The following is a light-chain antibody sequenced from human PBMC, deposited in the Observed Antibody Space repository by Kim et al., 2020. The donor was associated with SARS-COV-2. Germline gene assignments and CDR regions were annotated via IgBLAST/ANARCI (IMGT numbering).Light chain of an antibody. J-gene: IGLJ3*02. V-gene: IGLV2-8*01. CDR1: SSDVGGYDY. Sequence: QSALTQPPSASGSPGQSVTISCTGTSSDVGGYDYVSWYQKHPGKAPKVIIYEVSKRPSGVPDRFSGSKSGNTASLTVSGLQAEDEAEYYCNSYAGNNLRVFGGGTQLTVL. CDR3: NSYAGNNLRV. CDR2: EVS.